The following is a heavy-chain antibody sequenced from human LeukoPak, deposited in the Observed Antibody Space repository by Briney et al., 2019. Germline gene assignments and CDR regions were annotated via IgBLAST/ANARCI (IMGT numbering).Heavy chain of an antibody. CDR2: SSAYDGNK. D-gene: IGHD1-14*01. V-gene: IGHV1-18*01. CDR3: ARVVGLNEWEPHY. Sequence: ASVKVSCTASGYTFSIYGISWVRQAPGQGLEGMGWSSAYDGNKDYAQNFQGRVTMTTDISTSTAYMELRNLRSDDTAVYYCARVVGLNEWEPHYWGQGTLVTVSS. CDR1: GYTFSIYG. J-gene: IGHJ4*02.